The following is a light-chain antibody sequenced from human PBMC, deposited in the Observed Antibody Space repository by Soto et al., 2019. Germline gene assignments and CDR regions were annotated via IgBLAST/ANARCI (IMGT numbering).Light chain of an antibody. J-gene: IGKJ4*01. Sequence: EIVFTQSPATLSLSPGERATLSCRASQSVNNFLAWYQQRPGQAPRLLMYEASNRATGVPARFSGSGSGTDFTLTINSLQSEDFAVYYCQQYDAWPLTFGGGTKVDI. V-gene: IGKV3-11*01. CDR3: QQYDAWPLT. CDR1: QSVNNF. CDR2: EAS.